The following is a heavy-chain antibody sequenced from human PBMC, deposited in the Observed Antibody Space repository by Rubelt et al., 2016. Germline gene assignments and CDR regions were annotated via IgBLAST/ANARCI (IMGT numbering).Heavy chain of an antibody. CDR2: INNGGST. J-gene: IGHJ6*03. Sequence: QMHLQQWGAGLLKPSETLSLTCVVYGGSFGADYWSWVRQPPGRGLEWIGEINNGGSTNYNPSLASRVTVSLDASKNQYSLKLTSVAAADTAIYFCARGHPSRRHMDVWGKGTTVTVSS. CDR3: ARGHPSRRHMDV. CDR1: GGSFGADY. V-gene: IGHV4-34*01.